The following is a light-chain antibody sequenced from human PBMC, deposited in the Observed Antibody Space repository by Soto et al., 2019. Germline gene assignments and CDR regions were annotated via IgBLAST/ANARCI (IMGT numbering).Light chain of an antibody. V-gene: IGKV3-20*01. CDR2: GAS. CDR1: QSVSSSY. CDR3: HQYGSSLFT. Sequence: EIVLTQSPGTLSLSPGERATLSCRASQSVSSSYLAWYQQKPGQAPRLLIYGASSRATGIPDRFSGSGSGTDFPLTISRLAPEDFALYYCHQYGSSLFTFGPGTKVDIK. J-gene: IGKJ3*01.